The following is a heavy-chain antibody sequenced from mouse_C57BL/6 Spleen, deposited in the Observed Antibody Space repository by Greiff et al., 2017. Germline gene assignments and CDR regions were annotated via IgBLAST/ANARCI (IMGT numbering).Heavy chain of an antibody. D-gene: IGHD1-1*01. CDR3: ARSGVVARDYAMDY. J-gene: IGHJ4*01. CDR2: INPNNGGT. V-gene: IGHV1-18*01. Sequence: VQLQQSGPELVKPGASVKIPCKASGYTFTDYNMDWVKQSHGKSLEWIGDINPNNGGTIYNQKFKGKATLTVDKSSSTAYMELRSLTSEDTAVYYCARSGVVARDYAMDYWGQGTSVTVSS. CDR1: GYTFTDYN.